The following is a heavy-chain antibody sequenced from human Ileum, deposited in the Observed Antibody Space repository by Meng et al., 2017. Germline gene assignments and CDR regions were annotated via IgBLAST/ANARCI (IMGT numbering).Heavy chain of an antibody. J-gene: IGHJ5*02. D-gene: IGHD2-2*01. V-gene: IGHV4-39*01. Sequence: HLHLHESGPGLVKPTETLSLTCIVSGGSVTSSSYDWGRIRQPPGKGLEWSGGITYTGNSYTTPSLKTRLTTSLDTSKNQFSLRLNSLTAADTAVYYCAGQPTSSGAGYSWFDPWGQGILVTVSS. CDR3: AGQPTSSGAGYSWFDP. CDR2: ITYTGNS. CDR1: GGSVTSSSYD.